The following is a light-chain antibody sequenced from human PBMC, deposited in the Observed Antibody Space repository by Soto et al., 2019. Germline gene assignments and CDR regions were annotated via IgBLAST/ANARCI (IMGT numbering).Light chain of an antibody. V-gene: IGKV1-39*01. CDR2: AAT. J-gene: IGKJ1*01. CDR1: QSIDTY. Sequence: DIQMTQSPSSLSASVGERVTITCRASQSIDTYLNWYQLKPGKAPNLLIYAATRFHTGVPSRFSGSGSGNGFYLSISNLQPDDVATFYCQQVYSTPGTFGQGTKV. CDR3: QQVYSTPGT.